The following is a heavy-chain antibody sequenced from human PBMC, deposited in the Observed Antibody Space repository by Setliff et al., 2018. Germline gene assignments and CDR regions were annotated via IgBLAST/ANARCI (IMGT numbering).Heavy chain of an antibody. CDR3: ARENLLTGPNTFDL. CDR1: GGTFNNYA. J-gene: IGHJ3*01. CDR2: IIPIFHSP. V-gene: IGHV1-69*13. Sequence: GASVKVSCKASGGTFNNYALSWVRQAPGRGLEWMGGIIPIFHSPNYAQSFQGRVAISADESTSSVFLELSSLRSEDTAVYYCARENLLTGPNTFDLWGPGTMVTVSS. D-gene: IGHD3-9*01.